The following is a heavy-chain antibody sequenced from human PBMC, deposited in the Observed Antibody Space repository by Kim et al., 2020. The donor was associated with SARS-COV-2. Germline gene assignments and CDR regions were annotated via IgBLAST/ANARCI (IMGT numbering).Heavy chain of an antibody. J-gene: IGHJ4*02. CDR3: ARIVGGSPDY. D-gene: IGHD1-26*01. CDR2: TYYRYKWHS. Sequence: SQTLSLTCAISGDSVSSNSAAWNWIRQSPSRGLEWLGRTYYRYKWHSDYALSVKSRININPDTSKNQFSLQLNSVTPEDTAIYFCARIVGGSPDYWGQGSLVTVSS. V-gene: IGHV6-1*01. CDR1: GDSVSSNSAA.